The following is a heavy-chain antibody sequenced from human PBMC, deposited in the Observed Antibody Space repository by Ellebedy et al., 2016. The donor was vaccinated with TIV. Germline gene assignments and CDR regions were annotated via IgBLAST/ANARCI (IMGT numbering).Heavy chain of an antibody. CDR2: ISLSRSN. CDR3: ARDSGSLAGFDY. CDR1: GGSFSGYY. Sequence: SETLSLTCAVYGGSFSGYYWNWIRQSPGEGLEWIGDISLSRSNNYKPSIKSRITLSMDTSNNRFSLKLISMTAADTAVYYCARDSGSLAGFDYWGPGALVTVSS. V-gene: IGHV4-34*01. J-gene: IGHJ4*02. D-gene: IGHD2-15*01.